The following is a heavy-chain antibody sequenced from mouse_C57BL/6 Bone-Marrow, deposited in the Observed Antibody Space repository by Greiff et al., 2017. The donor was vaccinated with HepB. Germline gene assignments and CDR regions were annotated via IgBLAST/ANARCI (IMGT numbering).Heavy chain of an antibody. D-gene: IGHD1-1*01. CDR3: ARAHYYGSSYGAMDY. J-gene: IGHJ4*01. V-gene: IGHV7-1*01. Sequence: EVKLMESGGGLVQSGRSLRLSCATSGFTFSDFYMEWVRQAPGKGLEWIAASRNKANDYTTEYSASVKGRFIVSRDTSQSILYLQMNALRAEDTAIYYCARAHYYGSSYGAMDYWGQGTSVTVSS. CDR2: SRNKANDYTT. CDR1: GFTFSDFY.